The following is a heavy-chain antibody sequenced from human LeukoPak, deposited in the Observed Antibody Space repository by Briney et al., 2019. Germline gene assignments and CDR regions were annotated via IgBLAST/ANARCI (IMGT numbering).Heavy chain of an antibody. D-gene: IGHD3-22*01. CDR3: AKFLGDSSGYYYLED. J-gene: IGHJ4*02. Sequence: GGSLRLSCAASGFTFSSYAMSWVRQAPGKGLEWVSAISGNGGSTYYAVSVKGRFTISRDNSKNTLYLQMNSLRAEDTAVYYCAKFLGDSSGYYYLEDWGQGTLVTVSS. CDR2: ISGNGGST. CDR1: GFTFSSYA. V-gene: IGHV3-23*01.